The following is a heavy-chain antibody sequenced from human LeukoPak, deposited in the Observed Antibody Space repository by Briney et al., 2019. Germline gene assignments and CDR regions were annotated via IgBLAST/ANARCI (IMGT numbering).Heavy chain of an antibody. CDR3: ASLTSYDSSGNDAFDI. D-gene: IGHD3-22*01. CDR1: GFTFSSYG. V-gene: IGHV3-74*01. Sequence: GGSLRLSCAASGFTFSSYGMSWVRQAPGKGLVWVSRINSDGSIISYADSVKGRFTISRDNAKNTLYLQMNSLRAEDTAVYYCASLTSYDSSGNDAFDIWGQGTMVTVSS. CDR2: INSDGSII. J-gene: IGHJ3*02.